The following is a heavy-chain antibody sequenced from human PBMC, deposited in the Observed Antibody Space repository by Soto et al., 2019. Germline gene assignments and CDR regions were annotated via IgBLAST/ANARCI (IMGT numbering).Heavy chain of an antibody. D-gene: IGHD3-22*01. V-gene: IGHV1-18*01. J-gene: IGHJ4*02. CDR1: GYTFTSXG. CDR3: ARAPVSYYDSSGYPPFFDY. CDR2: ISAYNGNT. Sequence: GASVKVSCKASGYTFTSXGVSWVRQAPGQGLEWMGWISAYNGNTNYAQKVQGRVTMTTDTSTSTAYMELRSLRSDDTAVYYCARAPVSYYDSSGYPPFFDYWGQGTLVTVSS.